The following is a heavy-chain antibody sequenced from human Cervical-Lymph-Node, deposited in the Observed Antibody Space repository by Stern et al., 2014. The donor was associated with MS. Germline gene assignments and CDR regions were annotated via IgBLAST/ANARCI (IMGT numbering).Heavy chain of an antibody. V-gene: IGHV1-3*01. CDR3: ARDNPRGYDFWGEYFDY. J-gene: IGHJ4*02. Sequence: QVQLVQSGAEVKKPGASVKVSCKASGYTFTNYAMHWVRQAPGQRLEWMGWINAGNGNTKYSQKFQDRVTITRDTSASTAYMELSSLRSEDTAVYYCARDNPRGYDFWGEYFDYWGQGTLVTVSS. CDR1: GYTFTNYA. D-gene: IGHD3-3*01. CDR2: INAGNGNT.